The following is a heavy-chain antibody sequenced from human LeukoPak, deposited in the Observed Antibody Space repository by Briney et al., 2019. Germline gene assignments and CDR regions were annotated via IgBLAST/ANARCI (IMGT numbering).Heavy chain of an antibody. CDR2: IFPIDSDA. D-gene: IGHD6-19*01. V-gene: IGHV5-51*01. CDR1: GYSFTNYW. Sequence: GESLKISCEGSGYSFTNYWIGWVRQMPGKGLEWMGVIFPIDSDARYSPSFQGQVTISADKSVSTAYLQWSSLKASDTAMYYCARRSAVADRFNDFDYWGQGTLVTVSS. CDR3: ARRSAVADRFNDFDY. J-gene: IGHJ4*02.